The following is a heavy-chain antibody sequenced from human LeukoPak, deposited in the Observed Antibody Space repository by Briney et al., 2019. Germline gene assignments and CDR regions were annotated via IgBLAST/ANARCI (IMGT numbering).Heavy chain of an antibody. D-gene: IGHD6-19*01. CDR2: ISSSSSYI. CDR3: ARGSAVAVHY. Sequence: GSLRLSCAASGFTFSSYSMNWVRQAPGKGLEWVSSISSSSSYIYYAVSVKGRFTISRDNAKNSLYLQMNSLRAEDTTVYYCARGSAVAVHYWGQGTLVTVSS. J-gene: IGHJ4*02. CDR1: GFTFSSYS. V-gene: IGHV3-21*01.